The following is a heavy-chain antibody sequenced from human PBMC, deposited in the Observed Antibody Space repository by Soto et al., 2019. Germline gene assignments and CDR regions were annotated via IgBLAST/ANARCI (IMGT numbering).Heavy chain of an antibody. Sequence: SETRSLTCAVYGGSFRGYYWSWIRQPPGKGLEWMGEINHSGSTNYNPSLKSRVTISVDTSKNQCSLKLSSVTAADTAVYYCARALVVAASPFDYWGQGTLVTVSS. V-gene: IGHV4-34*01. CDR3: ARALVVAASPFDY. CDR2: INHSGST. J-gene: IGHJ4*02. D-gene: IGHD2-15*01. CDR1: GGSFRGYY.